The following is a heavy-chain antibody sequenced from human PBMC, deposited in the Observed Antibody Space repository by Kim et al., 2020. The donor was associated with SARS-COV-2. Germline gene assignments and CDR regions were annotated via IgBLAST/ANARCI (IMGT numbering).Heavy chain of an antibody. Sequence: SETLSLTCTVSGDSINTTSVYWGWIRQPPGKGLEWIGSIFYTGSANYNPSLRSRVTISLDTSKNQFSLKMTSVTAADTAIYFCARHFGHAWYYIVHWGQGKLVTVSS. J-gene: IGHJ4*02. D-gene: IGHD3-10*01. CDR2: IFYTGSA. CDR1: GDSINTTSVY. V-gene: IGHV4-39*01. CDR3: ARHFGHAWYYIVH.